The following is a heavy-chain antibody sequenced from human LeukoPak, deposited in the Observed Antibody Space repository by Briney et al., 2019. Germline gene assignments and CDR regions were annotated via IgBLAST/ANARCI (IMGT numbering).Heavy chain of an antibody. D-gene: IGHD6-19*01. J-gene: IGHJ4*02. CDR1: GYTFTSYD. CDR2: MNPNSGNT. CDR3: ARGKAWRSYSSGWYGHY. V-gene: IGHV1-8*01. Sequence: GASVKGSCKASGYTFTSYDINWVRQATGQGLEWMGWMNPNSGNTGYAQKFQGRVTMTRNTSISTAYMELSSLRSEDTAVYYCARGKAWRSYSSGWYGHYWGQGTLVTVSS.